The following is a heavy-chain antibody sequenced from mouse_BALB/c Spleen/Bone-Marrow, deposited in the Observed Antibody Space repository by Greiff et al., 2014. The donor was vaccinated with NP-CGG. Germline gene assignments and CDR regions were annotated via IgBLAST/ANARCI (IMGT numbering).Heavy chain of an antibody. CDR2: IAPSGSYT. D-gene: IGHD2-4*01. Sequence: VQLQQSGAELVKPGASVKMSCKASGYTFTSYWMHWVKQRPGQGLEWIGAIAPSGSYTSYNEMFKGRATLTVDTSSSTAYKHPSSPTAEDAADYYATRYDCDGGNYFDYWGQGTTLTVSS. CDR1: GYTFTSYW. CDR3: TRYDCDGGNYFDY. V-gene: IGHV1S127*01. J-gene: IGHJ2*01.